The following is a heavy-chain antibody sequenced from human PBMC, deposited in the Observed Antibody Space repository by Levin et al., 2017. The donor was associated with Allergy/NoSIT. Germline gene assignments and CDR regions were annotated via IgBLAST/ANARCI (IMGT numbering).Heavy chain of an antibody. CDR3: ARSMVRGVADAFDI. D-gene: IGHD3-10*01. CDR2: ISGSGGST. Sequence: ETLSLTCAASGFTFSSYAMSWVRQAPGKGLEWVSAISGSGGSTYYADSVKGRFTISRDNSKNTLYLQMNSLRAEDTAVYYCARSMVRGVADAFDIWGQGTMVTVSS. CDR1: GFTFSSYA. V-gene: IGHV3-23*01. J-gene: IGHJ3*02.